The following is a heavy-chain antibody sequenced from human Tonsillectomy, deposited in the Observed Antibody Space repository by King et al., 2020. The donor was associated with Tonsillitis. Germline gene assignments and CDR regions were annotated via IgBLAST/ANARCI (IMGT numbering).Heavy chain of an antibody. CDR1: GYTFTNYD. V-gene: IGHV1-8*01. D-gene: IGHD6-19*01. CDR2: NLNNGNT. Sequence: VQSGAEVKKPGASVRVSCKASGYTFTNYDFIWVRQAAGQGLEWMGWNLNNGNTDYAQQFQGRVTMTRNTSISTAYMELSSLTFDDTAVYFCARGLKQWMVSPPANYYYGLDVWGQGTTVTVSS. CDR3: ARGLKQWMVSPPANYYYGLDV. J-gene: IGHJ6*02.